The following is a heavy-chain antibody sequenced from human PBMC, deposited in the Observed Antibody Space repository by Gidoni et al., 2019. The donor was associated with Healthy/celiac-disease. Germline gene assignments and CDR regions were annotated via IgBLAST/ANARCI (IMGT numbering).Heavy chain of an antibody. CDR2: LNPNSGNT. D-gene: IGHD2-2*01. CDR3: ARGPTLYCSSTSCSKGAFDY. CDR1: GYTLTSYD. Sequence: VQLVQSGAEVKTPGASAQVSCNDSGYTLTSYDNNRVRQATGQRLEWMGRLNPNSGNTGYAQKFQSRVTMTRKTSISTAYMELSSLRSEDTAVYYCARGPTLYCSSTSCSKGAFDYWGQGTLVTVSS. J-gene: IGHJ4*02. V-gene: IGHV1-8*01.